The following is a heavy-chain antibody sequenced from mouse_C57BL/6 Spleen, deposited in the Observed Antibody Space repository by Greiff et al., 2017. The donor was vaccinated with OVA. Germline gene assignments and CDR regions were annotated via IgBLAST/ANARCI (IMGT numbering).Heavy chain of an antibody. D-gene: IGHD1-1*01. CDR1: GYAFSSSW. Sequence: LVKPGASVKISCKASGYAFSSSWMNWVKQRPGKGLEWIGRIYPGDGDTNYNGKFKGKATLTADKSSSTAYMQLSSLTSEDSAVYFCARSGVLRYLYYFDYWGQGTTLTVSS. J-gene: IGHJ2*01. V-gene: IGHV1-82*01. CDR3: ARSGVLRYLYYFDY. CDR2: IYPGDGDT.